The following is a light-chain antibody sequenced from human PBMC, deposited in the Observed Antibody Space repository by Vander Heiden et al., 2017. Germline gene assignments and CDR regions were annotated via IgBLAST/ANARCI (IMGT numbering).Light chain of an antibody. CDR1: QNIGNY. J-gene: IGKJ1*01. Sequence: DIQMTQSPSTLSASVGDRVTITCRASQNIGNYLAWYQHKPGKGPKLLIYKASSLQNGVSSRFSGGGSGTEFTLTISSLQPDDFATYCCQQYCSSPWTFGQGTKVEI. CDR3: QQYCSSPWT. V-gene: IGKV1-5*03. CDR2: KAS.